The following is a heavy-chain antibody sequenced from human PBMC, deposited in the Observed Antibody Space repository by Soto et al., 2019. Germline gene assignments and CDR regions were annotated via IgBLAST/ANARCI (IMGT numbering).Heavy chain of an antibody. CDR3: ANGSGWDY. J-gene: IGHJ4*02. V-gene: IGHV4-59*01. CDR2: IYYSGST. Sequence: SETLSLTCTVSGGSISSYYWSWIRQPPGKGLEWIGYIYYSGSTNYNPSLKSRVTISVDTSKNQFSLKLSSVTAADTAVYYCANGSGWDYWGQRTLVTVSS. CDR1: GGSISSYY. D-gene: IGHD6-19*01.